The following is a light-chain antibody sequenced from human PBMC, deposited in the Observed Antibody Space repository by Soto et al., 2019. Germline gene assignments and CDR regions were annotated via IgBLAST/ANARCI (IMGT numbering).Light chain of an antibody. CDR1: SGHSSYA. Sequence: QSVLTQSPSGSASLGAWVKLTCTLSSGHSSYAIAWHQQQPEKGPRFLMKLNSDGSHSKGDGISDRFSGSSSGAERYLTISSLQSEDEADYYCQTWGADSVIFGGGTKLTVL. J-gene: IGLJ2*01. V-gene: IGLV4-69*01. CDR2: LNSDGSH. CDR3: QTWGADSVI.